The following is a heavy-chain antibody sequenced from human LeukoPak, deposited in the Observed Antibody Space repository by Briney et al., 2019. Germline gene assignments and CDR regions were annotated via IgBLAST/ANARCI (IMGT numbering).Heavy chain of an antibody. CDR1: GGSFSGYY. Sequence: PSETLSLTCAVYGGSFSGYYWSWIRHPPGKGLEWIGEINHSGSTNYNPSLKGRVTISVDTSKNHFSLKLSSVTAADTAVYYCARVHGVTIFGVVRSANWFDPWGEGTLVTVSS. V-gene: IGHV4-34*01. D-gene: IGHD3-3*01. CDR3: ARVHGVTIFGVVRSANWFDP. J-gene: IGHJ5*02. CDR2: INHSGST.